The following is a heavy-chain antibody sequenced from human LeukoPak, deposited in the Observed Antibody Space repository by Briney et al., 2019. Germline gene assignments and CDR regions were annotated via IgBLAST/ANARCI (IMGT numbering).Heavy chain of an antibody. CDR2: IKSKTDGGTT. J-gene: IGHJ4*02. V-gene: IGHV3-15*07. CDR1: GFTFSNAW. D-gene: IGHD1-26*01. CDR3: TTGESMVGTTIHVRWAD. Sequence: GGSLRLSCAASGFTFSNAWMNWVRQAPGKGLEWVGRIKSKTDGGTTDYAAPVKGRFTISRDDSKNTLYLQMNSLKTEDTAVYYCTTGESMVGTTIHVRWADWGQGTLVTVSS.